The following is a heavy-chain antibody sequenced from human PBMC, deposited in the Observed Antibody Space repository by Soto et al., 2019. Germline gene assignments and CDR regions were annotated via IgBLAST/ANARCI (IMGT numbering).Heavy chain of an antibody. J-gene: IGHJ3*02. V-gene: IGHV1-69*01. CDR1: GGTFSSYA. CDR2: IIPIFGTA. CDR3: ARDSGSYFRAFDI. Sequence: VNVSCQASGGTFSSYAISWVRQAPGQGLEWMGGIIPIFGTANYAQKFQGRVTITADESTSTAYMELSSLRSEDTAVYYCARDSGSYFRAFDIWGQGTMVTVSS. D-gene: IGHD1-26*01.